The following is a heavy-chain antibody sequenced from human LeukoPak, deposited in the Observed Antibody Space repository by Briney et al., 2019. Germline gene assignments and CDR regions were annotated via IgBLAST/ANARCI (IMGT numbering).Heavy chain of an antibody. Sequence: ASVKVSCKASGYTFTSYGISWVRQAPGQGLEWMGWISAYNGNTNYAQKLQGRVTMTTDTSTSTAYMELSSLRSEDTAVYYCATPNTSDSSGSRGSFLPFDYWGQGTLVTVSS. V-gene: IGHV1-18*01. CDR2: ISAYNGNT. CDR3: ATPNTSDSSGSRGSFLPFDY. CDR1: GYTFTSYG. J-gene: IGHJ4*02. D-gene: IGHD3-22*01.